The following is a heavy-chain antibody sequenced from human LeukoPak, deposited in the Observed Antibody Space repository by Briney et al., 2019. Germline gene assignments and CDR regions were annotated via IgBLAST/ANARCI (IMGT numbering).Heavy chain of an antibody. Sequence: PSETLSLTCTVSGASISSGDYYWSWIRQPPGKGLEWIGYIYYSGSTYYNPSLKSRVTISVDTSKNQFSLKLSSVTAADTAVYYCARDGDYYYGSGSYFNWGQGTLVTVSS. D-gene: IGHD3-10*01. V-gene: IGHV4-30-4*01. CDR2: IYYSGST. J-gene: IGHJ4*02. CDR1: GASISSGDYY. CDR3: ARDGDYYYGSGSYFN.